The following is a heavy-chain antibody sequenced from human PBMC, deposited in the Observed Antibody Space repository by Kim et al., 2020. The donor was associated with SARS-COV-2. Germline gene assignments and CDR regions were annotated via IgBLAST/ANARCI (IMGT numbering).Heavy chain of an antibody. CDR2: IKQDGSEK. J-gene: IGHJ4*02. V-gene: IGHV3-7*01. Sequence: GGSLRLSCAASGFTFSNYLMSWVRQAPGRGLEWVATIKQDGSEKYYVDSVKGRFTISRDNAKNSLYLQMNSLRAEDTAVYYCARHRHCSTTSCYEDDYWGQGTLVTVSS. D-gene: IGHD2-2*01. CDR3: ARHRHCSTTSCYEDDY. CDR1: GFTFSNYL.